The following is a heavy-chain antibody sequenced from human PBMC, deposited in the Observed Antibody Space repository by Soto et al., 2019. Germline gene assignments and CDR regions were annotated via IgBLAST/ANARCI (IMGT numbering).Heavy chain of an antibody. CDR1: GGTFSSYA. CDR2: IIPIFGTA. D-gene: IGHD1-26*01. Sequence: ASVKVSCKASGGTFSSYAISWVRQAPGQGLEWMGGIIPIFGTANYAQKFQGRVTITADESTSTAYMELSSLRSDDTAVYYCARATVGNYDMDVWGQGTTVTVYS. CDR3: ARATVGNYDMDV. V-gene: IGHV1-69*13. J-gene: IGHJ6*02.